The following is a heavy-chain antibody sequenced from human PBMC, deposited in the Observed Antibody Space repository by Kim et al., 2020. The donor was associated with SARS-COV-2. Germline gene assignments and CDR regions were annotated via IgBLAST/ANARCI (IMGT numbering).Heavy chain of an antibody. CDR2: ISSSSSTI. D-gene: IGHD4-17*01. Sequence: GGSLRLSCAASGFTFSSYSMNWVRQAPGKGLEWVSYISSSSSTIYYADSVKGRFTISRDNAKNSLYLQMNSLRDEDTAVYYCARWARRPTVTTVSYYYYGMDVWGQGTTVTVSS. CDR3: ARWARRPTVTTVSYYYYGMDV. V-gene: IGHV3-48*02. CDR1: GFTFSSYS. J-gene: IGHJ6*02.